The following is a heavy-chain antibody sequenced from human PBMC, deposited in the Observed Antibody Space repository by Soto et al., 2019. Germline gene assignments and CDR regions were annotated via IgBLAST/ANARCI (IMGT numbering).Heavy chain of an antibody. CDR2: IYYSGST. CDR1: GGSISSSSYY. Sequence: SGTLSLTCTVSGGSISSSSYYWGWIRQPPGKGLEWIGSIYYSGSTYYNPSLKSRVTISVDTSKNQFSLKLSSVTAADTAVYYCATFGEKYYFDYWGQGTLVTVSS. V-gene: IGHV4-39*01. D-gene: IGHD3-16*01. CDR3: ATFGEKYYFDY. J-gene: IGHJ4*02.